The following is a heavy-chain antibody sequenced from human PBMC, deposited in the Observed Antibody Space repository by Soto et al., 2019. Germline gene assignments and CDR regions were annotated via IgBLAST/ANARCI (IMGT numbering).Heavy chain of an antibody. J-gene: IGHJ4*01. CDR3: SRGTQGVTLYYLEN. D-gene: IGHD3-10*01. CDR2: IYPGDSDT. V-gene: IGHV5-51*01. Sequence: PGESLKISCKGSGYSFTSYWIGWVRQLPGKGLAWMGIIYPGDSDTRYSPSFQGQVTISADKSISTAYLQWSSLKATHTAMYYCSRGTQGVTLYYLENGGQGALVTVSS. CDR1: GYSFTSYW.